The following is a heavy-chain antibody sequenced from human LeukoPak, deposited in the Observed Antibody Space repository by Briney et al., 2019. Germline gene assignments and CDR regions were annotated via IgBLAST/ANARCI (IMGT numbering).Heavy chain of an antibody. Sequence: GGSLRLSCAASGFTFDDYAMHWVRQAPGKGLEWVSGISWNSGSIGYVDSVKGRFTISRDNATNSLYLQMNSLRAEDTSLYYCAKDPSDSSGYQGGWFDPWGQGTLVTVSS. CDR2: ISWNSGSI. CDR1: GFTFDDYA. D-gene: IGHD3-22*01. V-gene: IGHV3-9*01. CDR3: AKDPSDSSGYQGGWFDP. J-gene: IGHJ5*02.